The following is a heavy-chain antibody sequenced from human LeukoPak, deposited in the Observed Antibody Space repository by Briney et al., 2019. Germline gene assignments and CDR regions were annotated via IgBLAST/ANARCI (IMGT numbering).Heavy chain of an antibody. CDR2: ISGSGGST. D-gene: IGHD3-16*01. J-gene: IGHJ3*02. CDR1: GFTFSSYG. Sequence: GGSLRLSCAASGFTFSSYGMSWVRQAPGKGLEWVSAISGSGGSTYYADSVKGRFTISRDNSKNTLYLQMNGLRAEDTAVYYCARVGAVGGVFRAFDIWGQGTMVTVSS. CDR3: ARVGAVGGVFRAFDI. V-gene: IGHV3-23*01.